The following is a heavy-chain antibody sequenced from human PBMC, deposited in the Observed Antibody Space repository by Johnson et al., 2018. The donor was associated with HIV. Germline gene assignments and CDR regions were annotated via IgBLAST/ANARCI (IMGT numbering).Heavy chain of an antibody. CDR2: ISYDGNNK. CDR1: AFTFSSYA. CDR3: ARYCSGGSCYSVWQKNYAFDI. V-gene: IGHV3-30-3*01. D-gene: IGHD2-15*01. J-gene: IGHJ3*02. Sequence: QMQLVESGGGLVQPGGSLKLSCAASAFTFSSYAMHWVRQAPGKGLEWVAVISYDGNNKYYADSVKGRFTISRDNSKNTLYLQLNSLRAEDTAVYYCARYCSGGSCYSVWQKNYAFDIWGQGTMVTVSS.